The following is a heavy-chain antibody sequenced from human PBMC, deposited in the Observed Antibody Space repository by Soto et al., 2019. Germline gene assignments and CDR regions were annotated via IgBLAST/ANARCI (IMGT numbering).Heavy chain of an antibody. CDR2: IYYDGNS. Sequence: PSETLSLTCTVSGGSINSGDYYWTWVRQPPWKGLEWIGYIYYDGNSQHNPSLKSRVTMSIDTSKNQFSLNLSSVTAADTAVYYCARDRRWLPRGPNNWLDLWGQGXQVTVYS. D-gene: IGHD5-12*01. CDR1: GGSINSGDYY. J-gene: IGHJ5*02. V-gene: IGHV4-30-4*01. CDR3: ARDRRWLPRGPNNWLDL.